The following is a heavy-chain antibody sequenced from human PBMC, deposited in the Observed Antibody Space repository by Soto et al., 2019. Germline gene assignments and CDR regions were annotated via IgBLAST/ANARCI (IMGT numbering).Heavy chain of an antibody. CDR1: GFTFSSYA. J-gene: IGHJ5*02. CDR2: ISGGGGST. D-gene: IGHD2-15*01. V-gene: IGHV3-23*01. CDR3: AKIQVVVVAATQNWFDP. Sequence: GGSLRLSCAASGFTFSSYAMSWVRQAPGKGLEWVSAISGGGGSTYYADSGKGRLTISRDNSKITLYLQMTSLRAEDTAVYYCAKIQVVVVAATQNWFDPWGQGTLVTVSS.